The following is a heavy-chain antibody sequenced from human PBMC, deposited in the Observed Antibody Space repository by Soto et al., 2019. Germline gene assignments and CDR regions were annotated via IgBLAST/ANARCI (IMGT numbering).Heavy chain of an antibody. J-gene: IGHJ4*02. CDR2: ISNSGGGT. V-gene: IGHV3-23*01. D-gene: IGHD1-26*01. CDR3: AKEDVGGYYYSGL. CDR1: GFTFSNYV. Sequence: PGGSLRLSCAASGFTFSNYVMSWVRQAPGKRLQRVSSISNSGGGTYYADSVRGRFTISRDNSKNTLYLQMNSLRAEDMAVYYCAKEDVGGYYYSGLWGRGTLVTVSS.